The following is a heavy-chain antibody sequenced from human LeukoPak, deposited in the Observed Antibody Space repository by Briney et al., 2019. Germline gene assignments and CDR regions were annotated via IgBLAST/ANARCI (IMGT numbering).Heavy chain of an antibody. D-gene: IGHD5-12*01. V-gene: IGHV4-61*01. CDR1: GGSVSSGSYY. CDR3: ARLSRTGVATIDGFDI. CDR2: VYYTGST. Sequence: SETLSLTCTVSGGSVSSGSYYWSWIRQPPGKGLEWIAYVYYTGSTKYNPSLKSRVTISEDTSKNQFSLKLTSVTAADTAVYYCARLSRTGVATIDGFDIWGQGTMVTVSS. J-gene: IGHJ3*02.